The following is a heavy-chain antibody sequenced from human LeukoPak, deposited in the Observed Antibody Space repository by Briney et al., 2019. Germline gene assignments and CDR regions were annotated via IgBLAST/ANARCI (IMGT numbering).Heavy chain of an antibody. J-gene: IGHJ6*03. V-gene: IGHV4-34*01. D-gene: IGHD2-8*01. Sequence: SETLSLTCAVYGGSFSGYYWSWIRQPPGKGLEWIGEINHSGSTNYNPSLKSRVTISVDTSKNQFSLKLSSVTAADTAVYYCARSDCTNGVCPNYYMDVWGKGTTVTVSS. CDR1: GGSFSGYY. CDR2: INHSGST. CDR3: ARSDCTNGVCPNYYMDV.